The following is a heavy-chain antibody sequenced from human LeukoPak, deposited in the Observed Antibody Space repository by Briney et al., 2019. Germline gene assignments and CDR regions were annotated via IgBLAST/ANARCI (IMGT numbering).Heavy chain of an antibody. Sequence: PGGSLRLSCAASGFRFSRYWMHWVRQAPGKGPVWVARSNGDGSSTSYADSVKGRFTISRDSAKNTLYLQMNSLSAEDTAIYYCARDQLGDGDYLFDYWGQGTLVTVSS. J-gene: IGHJ4*02. CDR3: ARDQLGDGDYLFDY. D-gene: IGHD4-17*01. V-gene: IGHV3-74*01. CDR2: SNGDGSST. CDR1: GFRFSRYW.